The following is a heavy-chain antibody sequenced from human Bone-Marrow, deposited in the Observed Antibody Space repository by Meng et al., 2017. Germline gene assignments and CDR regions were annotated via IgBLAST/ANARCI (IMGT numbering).Heavy chain of an antibody. V-gene: IGHV3-33*08. CDR2: IWYDGSNK. Sequence: GESLKISCAASGSTFSSYGMHWVRQAPGKGLEWVAVIWYDGSNKYYADSVKGRFTISRDNSKNTLYLQMNSLRAEDTAVYYCARAYGGSVESQWFDYWGQGTLVTVSS. J-gene: IGHJ4*02. CDR1: GSTFSSYG. D-gene: IGHD4-23*01. CDR3: ARAYGGSVESQWFDY.